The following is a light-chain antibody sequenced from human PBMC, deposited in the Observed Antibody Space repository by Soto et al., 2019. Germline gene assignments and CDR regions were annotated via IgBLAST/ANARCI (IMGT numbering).Light chain of an antibody. CDR2: GNI. J-gene: IGLJ3*02. V-gene: IGLV1-40*01. CDR3: AAWDDSLSGVV. CDR1: SSNIGAGYD. Sequence: QSVLTQPPSVSGAPGQRVTISCTGSSSNIGAGYDVHWYQQRPGTAPKLLIFGNINRPSGVPDRFSGSTSGTSASLAISGLRSEDEGDYHCAAWDDSLSGVVFGGGTKLTVL.